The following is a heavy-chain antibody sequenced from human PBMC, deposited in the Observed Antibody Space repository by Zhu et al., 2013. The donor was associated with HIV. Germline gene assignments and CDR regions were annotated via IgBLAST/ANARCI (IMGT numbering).Heavy chain of an antibody. CDR1: GGSIISTNW. V-gene: IGHV4-4*02. CDR3: ARAIYLRLGFDY. J-gene: IGHJ4*02. CDR2: IYHRGRT. D-gene: IGHD3-16*01. Sequence: QVQLQESGPGLVKPSGTLSLTCAVSGGSIISTNWWSWVRQPPGKGLEWIGEIYHRGRTNYNPSLKSRVIISVDTSKNQFSLKLSSVTAADTAVYYCARAIYLRLGFDYWGQGTPGPPSPQ.